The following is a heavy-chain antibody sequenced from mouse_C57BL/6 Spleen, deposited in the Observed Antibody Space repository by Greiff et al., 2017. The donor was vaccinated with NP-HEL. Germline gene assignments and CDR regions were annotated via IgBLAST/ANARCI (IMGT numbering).Heavy chain of an antibody. CDR1: GYTFTSYW. V-gene: IGHV1-7*01. CDR2: INPSSGYT. CDR3: ASTVVGYAMDY. J-gene: IGHJ4*01. D-gene: IGHD1-1*01. Sequence: VQLQQSGAELAKPGASVKLSCKASGYTFTSYWMHWVKQRPGQGLEWIGYINPSSGYTKYNQKFKDKATLTADKSSSTAYMQLSSLTYDDSAVYYCASTVVGYAMDYWGQGTSVTVSS.